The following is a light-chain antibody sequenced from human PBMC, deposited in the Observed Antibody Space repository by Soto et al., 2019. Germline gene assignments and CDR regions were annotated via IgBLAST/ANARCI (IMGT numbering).Light chain of an antibody. CDR2: GTS. J-gene: IGKJ1*01. CDR1: QSVSSSY. Sequence: EIVLTQSPGTLSLSPGERATLSCRASQSVSSSYLAWYQQKPGQAPRLLIYGTSSRATAIPDRFSGSGSGTDFTLTISRLESDYFAVYYCQQYGSFSWTFGQGTWVDSK. CDR3: QQYGSFSWT. V-gene: IGKV3-20*01.